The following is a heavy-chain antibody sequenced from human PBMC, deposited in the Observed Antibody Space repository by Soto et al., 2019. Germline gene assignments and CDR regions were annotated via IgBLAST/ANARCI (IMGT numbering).Heavy chain of an antibody. CDR1: GGSISSYY. CDR2: IYYSGST. Sequence: SETLSLTCTVSGGSISSYYWGWIRQPPGKGLEWIGSIYYSGSTYYNPSLKSRVTISVDTSKNQFSLKLSSVTAADTAVYYCAGGPGYSYGFGHYYYYYGMDVWGQGTTVTVSS. V-gene: IGHV4-39*01. J-gene: IGHJ6*02. CDR3: AGGPGYSYGFGHYYYYYGMDV. D-gene: IGHD5-18*01.